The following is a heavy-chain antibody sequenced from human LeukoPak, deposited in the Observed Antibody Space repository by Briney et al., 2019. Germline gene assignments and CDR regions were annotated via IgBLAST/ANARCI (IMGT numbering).Heavy chain of an antibody. Sequence: PGGSLRLSCAASGVTFSTYSMNWVRQAPGKGLEWVSFISRSSSAIYYADSVRGRFTIFRDDAKNSLYLQMNSLRDGDTAVYYCATYSSGWYLVYWGQGTLVTVSS. CDR2: ISRSSSAI. CDR1: GVTFSTYS. V-gene: IGHV3-48*02. D-gene: IGHD6-19*01. J-gene: IGHJ4*02. CDR3: ATYSSGWYLVY.